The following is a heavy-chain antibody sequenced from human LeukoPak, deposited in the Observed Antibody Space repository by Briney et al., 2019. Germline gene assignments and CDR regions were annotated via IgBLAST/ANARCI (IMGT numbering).Heavy chain of an antibody. CDR2: ISSSSSYI. Sequence: PGGSLRLSCAASGFTFSSYSMNWVRQAPGKGLEWVSSISSSSSYIYYADSVRGRFTISRDNAKNSLYLQMNSLRAEDTALYYCARPLNPFYDFWSGYSYWGQGTLLTVSS. D-gene: IGHD3-3*01. CDR1: GFTFSSYS. J-gene: IGHJ4*02. CDR3: ARPLNPFYDFWSGYSY. V-gene: IGHV3-21*04.